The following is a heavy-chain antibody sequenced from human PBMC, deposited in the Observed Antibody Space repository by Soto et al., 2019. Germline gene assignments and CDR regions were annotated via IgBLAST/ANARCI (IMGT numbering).Heavy chain of an antibody. V-gene: IGHV3-64*02. CDR3: ARARCSSGQCYYFDY. CDR1: GFTFSSYN. J-gene: IGHJ4*02. CDR2: ISRSGDRT. Sequence: EVQLVESGEGLVQPGGSLRLSCAASGFTFSSYNIHWIRQAPGKGLEFVSAISRSGDRTYYADSVKSRFTITRDNSKNTVWVQMGSLRAEDMAVYYCARARCSSGQCYYFDYWGRGALVSVSS. D-gene: IGHD2-15*01.